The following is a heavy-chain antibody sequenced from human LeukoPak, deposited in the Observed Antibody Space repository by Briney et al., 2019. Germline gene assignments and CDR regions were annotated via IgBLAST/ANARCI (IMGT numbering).Heavy chain of an antibody. D-gene: IGHD3-10*01. CDR3: ARDYYGSGSHATGMDV. J-gene: IGHJ6*02. V-gene: IGHV3-30-3*01. CDR1: EFSFSSHV. Sequence: PGRSLRLSCVASEFSFSSHVIPWVRQAPGQGLEWVAMISDDGSRKYHADSVKGRFSISRDNSKNTLLLQMNSLRVDDTAVYYCARDYYGSGSHATGMDVWGQGTTVTVSS. CDR2: ISDDGSRK.